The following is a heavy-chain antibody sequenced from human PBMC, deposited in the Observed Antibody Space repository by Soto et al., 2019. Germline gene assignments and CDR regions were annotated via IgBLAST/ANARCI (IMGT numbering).Heavy chain of an antibody. Sequence: EVQLVESGGGLVKPGGSLRLSCAASGFTFSSYSMNWVRQAPGKELEWVSSISSSSSYIYYADSVKGRFTISRDNAKNSLYLQMNSLRAEDTAVYYCAREVVVAATGVDYWVQGTLVTDSS. CDR3: AREVVVAATGVDY. V-gene: IGHV3-21*01. D-gene: IGHD2-15*01. CDR1: GFTFSSYS. CDR2: ISSSSSYI. J-gene: IGHJ4*02.